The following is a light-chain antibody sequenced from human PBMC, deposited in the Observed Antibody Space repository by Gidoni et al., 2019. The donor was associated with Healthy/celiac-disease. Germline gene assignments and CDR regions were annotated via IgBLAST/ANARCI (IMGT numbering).Light chain of an antibody. CDR2: AAS. CDR3: QQSYSTPWT. V-gene: IGKV1-39*01. Sequence: DFQMTQSPSSLSVSVGDRVTITCRASQSISSYLNWYQQKPGKAPKLLIYAASSLQSGVPSRFSGSGSGTDFTLTISSLQPEDFATYYCQQSYSTPWTFGQGTKVEIK. J-gene: IGKJ1*01. CDR1: QSISSY.